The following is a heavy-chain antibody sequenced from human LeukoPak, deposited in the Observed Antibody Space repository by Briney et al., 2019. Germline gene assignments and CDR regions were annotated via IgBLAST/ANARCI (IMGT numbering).Heavy chain of an antibody. CDR3: ASWVATPFEFDY. CDR2: ISSSSSYI. V-gene: IGHV3-21*01. J-gene: IGHJ4*02. CDR1: GFTFSSYS. D-gene: IGHD5-12*01. Sequence: GGSLRLSCAASGFTFSSYSMNWVRQAPGKGLEWVSSISSSSSYIYYADSVKGRFTISRDNAKNSLYLQMNSLRAEDTAVYYYASWVATPFEFDYWGQGTLVTVSS.